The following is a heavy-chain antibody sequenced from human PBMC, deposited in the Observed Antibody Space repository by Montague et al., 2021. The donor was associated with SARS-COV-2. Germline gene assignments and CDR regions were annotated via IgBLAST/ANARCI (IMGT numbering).Heavy chain of an antibody. CDR3: AGGSPWFGELFIYYMDV. CDR1: GFPVSSNY. CDR2: IYSGGST. V-gene: IGHV3-66*01. J-gene: IGHJ6*03. Sequence: YLSLSCAASGFPVSSNYMSWFRQAPGKGLEWVSVIYSGGSTYYADSVKGRFTISRDNSKNTLYLQMNSLRAEDTAVYYCAGGSPWFGELFIYYMDVWGKGTTVTVSS. D-gene: IGHD3-10*01.